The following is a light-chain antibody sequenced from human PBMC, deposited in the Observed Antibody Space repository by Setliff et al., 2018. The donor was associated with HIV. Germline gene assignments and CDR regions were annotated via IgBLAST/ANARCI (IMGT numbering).Light chain of an antibody. CDR2: EAN. CDR1: SSDVGSYYL. V-gene: IGLV2-23*02. Sequence: QSALTQHASVSGSPGQSITISCTGSSSDVGSYYLVSWYQQHPGKAPKLMIYEANRRPSGISNRFSGSKSGNTASLTISGLQAEDEGDYYCCSYAGANTFVFGGGTKVTVL. J-gene: IGLJ2*01. CDR3: CSYAGANTFV.